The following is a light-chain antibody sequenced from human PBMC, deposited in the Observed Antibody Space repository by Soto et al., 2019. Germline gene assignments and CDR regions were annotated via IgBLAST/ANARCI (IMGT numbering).Light chain of an antibody. CDR1: QSVSSN. Sequence: EIVMTQSPATLSVSPGERATLSCRASQSVSSNLAWYQQKPGQAPRLLIYGASTRATGIPARFSGSGSGTEYTHTISSLQAEECAVYYCQQYNNWLMYTFGQGTKLEIK. CDR2: GAS. V-gene: IGKV3-15*01. CDR3: QQYNNWLMYT. J-gene: IGKJ2*01.